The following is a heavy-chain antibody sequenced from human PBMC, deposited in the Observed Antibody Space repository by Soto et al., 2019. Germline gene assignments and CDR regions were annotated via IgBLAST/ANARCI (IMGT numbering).Heavy chain of an antibody. J-gene: IGHJ6*02. CDR3: AAGYSYGYSGYYYGMDV. V-gene: IGHV1-18*04. CDR1: GYTFTSYG. Sequence: SVEVSFRASGYTFTSYGISWVREAPGQGLEWMGWISAYNGNTNYAQKLQGRVTMTTDTSTSTAYMELRSLRSDDTAVYYCAAGYSYGYSGYYYGMDVWGQGTTVTVSS. CDR2: ISAYNGNT. D-gene: IGHD5-18*01.